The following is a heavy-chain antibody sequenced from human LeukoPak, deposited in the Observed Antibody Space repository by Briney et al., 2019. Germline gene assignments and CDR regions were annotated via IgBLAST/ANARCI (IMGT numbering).Heavy chain of an antibody. V-gene: IGHV1-18*01. CDR3: ARDGPQYCSGGSCYSGY. CDR1: GYTFTSYG. CDR2: ISAYNGNT. Sequence: ASVKVSCKASGYTFTSYGISWVRQAPGQGLEWMGWISAYNGNTNYAQKLQGRVTMTTDTSTSTAYMELRSLRSDDTAVYYCARDGPQYCSGGSCYSGYWGQGTLVIVSS. J-gene: IGHJ4*02. D-gene: IGHD2-15*01.